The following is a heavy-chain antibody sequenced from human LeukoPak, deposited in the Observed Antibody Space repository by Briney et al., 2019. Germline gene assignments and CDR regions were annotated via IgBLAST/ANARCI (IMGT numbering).Heavy chain of an antibody. CDR2: LYSAGTT. D-gene: IGHD3-10*01. CDR3: ARTPSGSGNFFDY. CDR1: GFRFNTYW. Sequence: GGSLRLSCAASGFRFNTYWMCWVRQAPGKGLEWVSILYSAGTTYYADSVKGRFTISRDNSRNILYLQMSSLRAEDTAIYYCARTPSGSGNFFDYWGQGTLVTVSS. J-gene: IGHJ4*02. V-gene: IGHV3-66*01.